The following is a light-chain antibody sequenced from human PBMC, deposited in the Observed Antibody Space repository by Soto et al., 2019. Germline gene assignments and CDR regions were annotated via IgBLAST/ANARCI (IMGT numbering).Light chain of an antibody. CDR3: AAWDDSLNGYV. CDR1: SSNIGINT. J-gene: IGLJ1*01. Sequence: QAVVTQPPSASETPGQRVTISCSGNSSNIGINTVDWFQQLPGTAPKLLIYNNNQRPSGVPDRFSGSKSGTSASLAISGLQSEDESDYYCAAWDDSLNGYVFGTGTKVTVL. V-gene: IGLV1-44*01. CDR2: NNN.